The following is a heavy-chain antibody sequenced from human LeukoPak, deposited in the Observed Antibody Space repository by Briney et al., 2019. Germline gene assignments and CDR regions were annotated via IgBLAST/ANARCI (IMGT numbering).Heavy chain of an antibody. CDR3: ARDTDSSGYSNAFDI. CDR2: IYYSGST. J-gene: IGHJ3*02. CDR1: GGSISSGDYY. Sequence: SETLSLTCTVSGGSISSGDYYWSWIRQPPGKGLEWIGYIYYSGSTYYNPSLKSRVTISVDTSKNQFSLKLSSVTAADTAVYYCARDTDSSGYSNAFDIWGQGTMVTVSS. D-gene: IGHD3-22*01. V-gene: IGHV4-30-4*01.